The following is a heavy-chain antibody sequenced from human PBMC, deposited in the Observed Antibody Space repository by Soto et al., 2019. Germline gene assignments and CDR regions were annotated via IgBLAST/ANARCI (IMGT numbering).Heavy chain of an antibody. CDR2: ISSSGSTI. CDR3: AREVEIHNYYGPGRQDCGYTGTPV. D-gene: IGHD3-10*01. V-gene: IGHV3-48*03. J-gene: IGHJ3*01. CDR1: GFTFSSYE. Sequence: GASLRLSCAASGFTFSSYEMNWVRQAPGKGLEWVSYISSSGSTIYYADSVNGRFTISRANAKNSLYLHMNSLLAEDTGVYYRAREVEIHNYYGPGRQDCGYTGTPVWRQGT.